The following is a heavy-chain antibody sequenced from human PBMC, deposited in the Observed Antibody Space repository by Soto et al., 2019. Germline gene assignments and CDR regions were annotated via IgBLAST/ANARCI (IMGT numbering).Heavy chain of an antibody. J-gene: IGHJ5*02. V-gene: IGHV4-30-4*01. CDR3: ARGPTYYDSSGYVDP. CDR2: IYYSGST. D-gene: IGHD3-22*01. Sequence: PSETLSLTCTVSGGSISSGDYYWSWIRQPPGKGLEWIGYIYYSGSTYYNPSLKSRVTISVDTSKNQFSLKLSSVTAADTAVYYCARGPTYYDSSGYVDPWGQGTPVTVSS. CDR1: GGSISSGDYY.